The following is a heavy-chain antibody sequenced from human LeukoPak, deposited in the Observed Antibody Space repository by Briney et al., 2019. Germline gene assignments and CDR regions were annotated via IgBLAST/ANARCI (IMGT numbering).Heavy chain of an antibody. D-gene: IGHD3-10*02. CDR3: AELGITMIGGV. CDR1: GFTFSSYE. V-gene: IGHV3-48*03. J-gene: IGHJ6*04. Sequence: GGSLRLSCAASGFTFSSYEMNWVRQAPGKGLEWVSYISSSGSTIHYADSVKGRFTISRDNAKNSLYLQMNSMRAEDTAVYYCAELGITMIGGVWGKGTTVTISS. CDR2: ISSSGSTI.